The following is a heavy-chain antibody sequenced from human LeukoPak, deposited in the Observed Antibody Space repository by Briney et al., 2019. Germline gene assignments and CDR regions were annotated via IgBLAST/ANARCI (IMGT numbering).Heavy chain of an antibody. CDR2: TYYLSKWSKWYN. CDR3: ARWNHASHWFAP. CDR1: GDSVSSNSFA. J-gene: IGHJ5*02. V-gene: IGHV6-1*01. D-gene: IGHD1-14*01. Sequence: SQTLSLTCVISGDSVSSNSFAWNWIRQSPSRGLEWLGRTYYLSKWSKWYNEYALSMKSRITINADTSKNQFSLHLNSATPEDTAVYYCARWNHASHWFAPWSQGTLVTVSS.